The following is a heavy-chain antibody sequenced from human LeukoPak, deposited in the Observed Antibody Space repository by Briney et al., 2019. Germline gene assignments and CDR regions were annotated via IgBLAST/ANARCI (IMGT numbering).Heavy chain of an antibody. D-gene: IGHD6-13*01. CDR2: IYHGGST. V-gene: IGHV4-4*02. CDR3: ARAGRGEAAGFDY. CDR1: GGSISSRNW. J-gene: IGHJ4*02. Sequence: SGTLSLTCAVSGGSISSRNWWTWVRQPPGKGLEWIGEIYHGGSTNYNPSLKSRVTISVDKSKNQFSLKLISVTAADTAVYYCARAGRGEAAGFDYWGQGTLVTVSS.